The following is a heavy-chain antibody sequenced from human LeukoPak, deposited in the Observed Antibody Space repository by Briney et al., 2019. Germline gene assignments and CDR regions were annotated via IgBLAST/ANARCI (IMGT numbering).Heavy chain of an antibody. J-gene: IGHJ3*02. CDR2: IGVGGDFT. V-gene: IGHV3-64*02. CDR1: GYTFSTYA. D-gene: IGHD6-25*01. Sequence: GGSLRLSCAASGYTFSTYAMHWVRQAPGKGLEYVSAIGVGGDFTYYAVSVKDRFTISRDDSKNTLYLQMGGLRAGDMAVYYCARGVSGLDLISIAAAGNDAFDIWGQGTMVTVSS. CDR3: ARGVSGLDLISIAAAGNDAFDI.